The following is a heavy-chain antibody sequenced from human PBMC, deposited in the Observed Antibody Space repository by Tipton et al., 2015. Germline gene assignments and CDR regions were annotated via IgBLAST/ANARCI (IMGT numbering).Heavy chain of an antibody. V-gene: IGHV1-18*01. CDR1: GYTFPSYG. D-gene: IGHD3-22*01. J-gene: IGHJ4*02. Sequence: QLVQSGAEVKKPGASVKVSCKASGYTFPSYGISWVRQAPGQGLEWMGWISAYNGNTNYARKLQGRVTMTTDTSTSIAYMELRSLRSDDTAVYYCAKDNYDRGGYFSAKIPGDHFDYWGQGTLVTVSS. CDR2: ISAYNGNT. CDR3: AKDNYDRGGYFSAKIPGDHFDY.